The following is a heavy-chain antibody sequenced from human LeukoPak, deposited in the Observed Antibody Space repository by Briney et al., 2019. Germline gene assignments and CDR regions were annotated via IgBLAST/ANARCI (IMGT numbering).Heavy chain of an antibody. CDR2: IYTSGST. D-gene: IGHD3-9*01. J-gene: IGHJ5*02. CDR3: ARSIAGYDILTGYRPPRWFGP. V-gene: IGHV4-61*02. Sequence: SQTLSLTCTVSGGSISSGSYYWSWIRQPAGKGLEWIGRIYTSGSTNYNPSLKSRVTISVDTSKNQFSLKLSSVTAADTAVYYCARSIAGYDILTGYRPPRWFGPWGQGTLVTVSS. CDR1: GGSISSGSYY.